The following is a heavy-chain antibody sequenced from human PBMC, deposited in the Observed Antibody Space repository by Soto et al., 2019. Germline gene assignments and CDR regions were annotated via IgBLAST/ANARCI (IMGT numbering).Heavy chain of an antibody. CDR2: IKSKTDGGTT. V-gene: IGHV3-15*07. Sequence: NPGGSLRLSCSASGFTFRNACMNWVRQAPGKGLEWVGRIKSKTDGGTTDYAAPVKGRFTISRDDSKNTLYLQMNSLKTEDTAVYYCTTDPVTMIVVVPSSGWGQGTLVTVSS. CDR3: TTDPVTMIVVVPSSG. J-gene: IGHJ4*02. D-gene: IGHD3-22*01. CDR1: GFTFRNAC.